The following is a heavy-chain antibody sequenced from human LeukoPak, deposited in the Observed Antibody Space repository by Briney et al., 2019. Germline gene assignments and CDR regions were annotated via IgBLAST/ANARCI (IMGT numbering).Heavy chain of an antibody. Sequence: PGGSLRLSCAASGFTFSSYTMNWVRQAPGKGLEWVSSISSSTYIYYADSVKGRFTISRDNAKNSLYLQMNSLRAEDTAVYYCAKGVRYFDYWGQGTLVTVSS. V-gene: IGHV3-21*01. CDR1: GFTFSSYT. CDR2: ISSSTYI. J-gene: IGHJ4*02. D-gene: IGHD3-9*01. CDR3: AKGVRYFDY.